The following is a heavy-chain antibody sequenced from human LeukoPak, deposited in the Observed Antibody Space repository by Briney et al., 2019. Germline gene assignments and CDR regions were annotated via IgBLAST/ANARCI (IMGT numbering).Heavy chain of an antibody. D-gene: IGHD3-10*01. CDR3: AKERFEDTYNN. V-gene: IGHV4-61*01. J-gene: IGHJ4*02. CDR2: IYYSRST. CDR1: GGSVSSGSYY. Sequence: SETLSLTCTVSGGSVSSGSYYWSWIRQPPGKGLEWIGYIYYSRSTNYNPSLNSRVTISVDTSKNQFSVKLGSVTAADTAVYYGAKERFEDTYNNWGQGTLVTVSS.